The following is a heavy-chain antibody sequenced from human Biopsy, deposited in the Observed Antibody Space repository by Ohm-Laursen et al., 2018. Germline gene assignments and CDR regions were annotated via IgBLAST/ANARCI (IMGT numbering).Heavy chain of an antibody. V-gene: IGHV3-33*08. Sequence: SLRLSCSASGFTFSTYGMHWVRQAPGKGLEWVAFIWYDGFNRYYADSVKGRFTISRDNSKNTLDLQMNSLRAEDTAVYYCATSTMVRSSGHAFDIWGQGTVVTVS. CDR2: IWYDGFNR. J-gene: IGHJ3*02. CDR1: GFTFSTYG. CDR3: ATSTMVRSSGHAFDI. D-gene: IGHD3-10*01.